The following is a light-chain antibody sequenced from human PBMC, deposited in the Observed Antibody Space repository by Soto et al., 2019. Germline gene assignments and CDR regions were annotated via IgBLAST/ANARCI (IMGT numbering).Light chain of an antibody. CDR2: AAS. CDR3: LQDYNYPRT. Sequence: IQMTQSPSSLSASVGDRFTITCRASQDISNDLDWYQQKPGKAPKLLIYAASRLQSGVPSRFSGSGSGTDFTLTISSLQPEDFATYYCLQDYNYPRTFGQGTKVDIK. CDR1: QDISND. J-gene: IGKJ1*01. V-gene: IGKV1-6*01.